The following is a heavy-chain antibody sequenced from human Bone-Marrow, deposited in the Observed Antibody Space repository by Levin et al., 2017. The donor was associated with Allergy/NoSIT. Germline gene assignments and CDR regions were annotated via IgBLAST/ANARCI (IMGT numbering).Heavy chain of an antibody. V-gene: IGHV3-23*01. CDR1: GFTFSSYA. CDR2: VSGSGDNT. J-gene: IGHJ4*02. CDR3: AKDMGASYYDNTGSTDY. Sequence: SCAASGFTFSSYAMSWVRQAPGKGLEWVSGVSGSGDNTYYTASVKGRFTISRDNSKNTLYLQMNGLRAEDTAVYYCAKDMGASYYDNTGSTDYWGQGTLVTVSS. D-gene: IGHD3-22*01.